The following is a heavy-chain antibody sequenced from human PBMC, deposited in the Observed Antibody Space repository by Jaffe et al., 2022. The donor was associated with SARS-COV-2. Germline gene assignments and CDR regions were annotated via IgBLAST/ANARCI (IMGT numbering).Heavy chain of an antibody. V-gene: IGHV4-39*01. Sequence: QLQLQESGPGLVKPSETLSLTCTVSGGSISSSNYYWGWIRQPPGKGLEWIGNVYYSGSTYYNPSLKSRVTISVDTSKNQFSLKLTSVTAADTAVYYCARLRGVTMIVVLKYYYMDVWGKGTTVTVSS. D-gene: IGHD3-22*01. CDR2: VYYSGST. J-gene: IGHJ6*03. CDR1: GGSISSSNYY. CDR3: ARLRGVTMIVVLKYYYMDV.